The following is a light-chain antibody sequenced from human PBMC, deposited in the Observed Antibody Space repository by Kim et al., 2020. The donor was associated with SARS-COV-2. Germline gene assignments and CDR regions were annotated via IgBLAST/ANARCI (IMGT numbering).Light chain of an antibody. Sequence: GQSITISCPGASSDVGTYNRVSWYQQPPGTAPKLLIYEVSHRPSGVPDRFSGSKSGNTASLTISGLQAADEADYFCNSYTSTSTFVFGTGTKVTVL. CDR2: EVS. V-gene: IGLV2-18*02. CDR1: SSDVGTYNR. CDR3: NSYTSTSTFV. J-gene: IGLJ1*01.